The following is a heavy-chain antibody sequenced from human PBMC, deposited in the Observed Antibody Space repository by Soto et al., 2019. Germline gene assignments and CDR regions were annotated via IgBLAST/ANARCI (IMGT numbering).Heavy chain of an antibody. J-gene: IGHJ3*02. V-gene: IGHV3-9*01. CDR1: GFTFDDYA. D-gene: IGHD5-12*01. Sequence: EVQLVEAGGGLVQPGRSLRLSCAASGFTFDDYAMHWVRQAPGKGLEWVSGISWNSGSIGYADSVKGRFTISRDNAKNSLYLKMNSLIAEDTDLYYCAKDKGGYDYAFDIWGQGTMVTVSS. CDR2: ISWNSGSI. CDR3: AKDKGGYDYAFDI.